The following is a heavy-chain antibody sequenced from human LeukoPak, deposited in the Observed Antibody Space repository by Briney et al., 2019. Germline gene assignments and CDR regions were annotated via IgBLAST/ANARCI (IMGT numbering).Heavy chain of an antibody. CDR1: GFTFSSYW. CDR3: ARVGSHSSSFDY. CDR2: IKQDGSEK. D-gene: IGHD6-13*01. V-gene: IGHV3-7*01. J-gene: IGHJ4*02. Sequence: GGSLRLSCAASGFTFSSYWMSWVRQAPGKGLEWVANIKQDGSEKYYVDSVKGRFTISRDNAMNSLYLQTNSLRAEDTAVYYCARVGSHSSSFDYWGQGTLVTVSS.